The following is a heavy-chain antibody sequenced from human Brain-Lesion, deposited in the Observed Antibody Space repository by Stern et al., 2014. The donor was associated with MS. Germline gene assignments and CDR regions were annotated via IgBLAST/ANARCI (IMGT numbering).Heavy chain of an antibody. CDR2: IHYSGGT. CDR3: ARVPDYGDAFFDY. V-gene: IGHV4-30-4*01. J-gene: IGHJ4*02. Sequence: MQLVESGPGLVKPSQTLSLTCTVSGGSISSGDNYWSWIRQPPGKGPEWIGYIHYSGGTYFNPSLKSRATISADTSKNQFSLKLNSMTAADTAVYYCARVPDYGDAFFDYWGQGSLVTVSS. D-gene: IGHD4-17*01. CDR1: GGSISSGDNY.